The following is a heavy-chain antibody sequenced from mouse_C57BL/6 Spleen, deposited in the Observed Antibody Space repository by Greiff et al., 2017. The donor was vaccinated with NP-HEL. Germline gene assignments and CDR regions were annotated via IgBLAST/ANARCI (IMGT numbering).Heavy chain of an antibody. Sequence: QVQLQQPGAELVKPGASVKLSCKASGYTFTSYWMHWVKQRPGRGLEWIGRIDPNSGGTKYNEKFKSKATLTVDKPSSTAYMQLSSLTSEDSAVYYCASSENSNYGRYYFDYWGQGTTLTVSS. CDR3: ASSENSNYGRYYFDY. V-gene: IGHV1-72*01. D-gene: IGHD2-5*01. CDR1: GYTFTSYW. CDR2: IDPNSGGT. J-gene: IGHJ2*01.